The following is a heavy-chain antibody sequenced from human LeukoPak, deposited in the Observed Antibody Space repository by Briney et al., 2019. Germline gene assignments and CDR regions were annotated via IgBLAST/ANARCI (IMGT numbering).Heavy chain of an antibody. J-gene: IGHJ4*02. Sequence: PSETLSLTCAVSGYSISSGYYWGWIRQPPGNGLEWIGSIYHSGSTYYNPSLKSRVTISVDTSKNQFSLKLSSVTAADTAVYYCARVMAAAADYWGQGTLVTVSS. CDR1: GYSISSGYY. CDR2: IYHSGST. CDR3: ARVMAAAADY. V-gene: IGHV4-38-2*01. D-gene: IGHD6-13*01.